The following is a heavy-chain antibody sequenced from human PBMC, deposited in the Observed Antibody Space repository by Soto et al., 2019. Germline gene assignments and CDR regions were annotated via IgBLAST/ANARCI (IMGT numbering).Heavy chain of an antibody. CDR3: AKGRGGSGSLTPRVDF. V-gene: IGHV3-23*04. Sequence: EVQLVESGGGLVQPGGSLRLSCAASGFTFSSYDMHWVRQAPGKGLEWVSAISGGGDTTSYADSVKGRFTVSRDGSKNTLYLQMSSLRAEDTALYYCAKGRGGSGSLTPRVDFWGQGTLVTVSS. D-gene: IGHD3-10*01. J-gene: IGHJ4*02. CDR2: ISGGGDTT. CDR1: GFTFSSYD.